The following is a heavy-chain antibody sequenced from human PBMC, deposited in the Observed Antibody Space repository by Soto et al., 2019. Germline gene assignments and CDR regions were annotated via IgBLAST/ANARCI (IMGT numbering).Heavy chain of an antibody. J-gene: IGHJ6*02. D-gene: IGHD2-15*01. V-gene: IGHV1-18*01. CDR3: AREGFCSSGSCALYSHDYFGMDV. CDR2: ISTYNSNT. CDR1: GYTFARYG. Sequence: QVQLVQSGAEVMKPGASVKVSCKASGYTFARYGISWVRQAPGQGLEWMGWISTYNSNTNYALKFQGRVSLTTDTPTNTAYMELRSLTPDDTALYYCAREGFCSSGSCALYSHDYFGMDVWGRGTTVTVSS.